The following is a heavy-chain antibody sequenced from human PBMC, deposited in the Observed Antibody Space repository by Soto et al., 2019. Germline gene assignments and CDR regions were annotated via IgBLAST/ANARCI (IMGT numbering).Heavy chain of an antibody. Sequence: EVQLVESGGGLVQPGRSLRLSCAVSGFTFDDDAIHWVRQAPGKGLEWVSGISWNSGSICYADSVKGRFTISRDNAKNSLYLQMNSLRAEDTALYYCAKGPGWLGSFDYWGQGTLVTVSS. J-gene: IGHJ4*02. V-gene: IGHV3-9*01. CDR2: ISWNSGSI. CDR1: GFTFDDDA. CDR3: AKGPGWLGSFDY. D-gene: IGHD6-19*01.